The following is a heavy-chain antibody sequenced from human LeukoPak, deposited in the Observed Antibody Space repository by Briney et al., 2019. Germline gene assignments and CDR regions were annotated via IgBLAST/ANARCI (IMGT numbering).Heavy chain of an antibody. J-gene: IGHJ4*02. D-gene: IGHD2-15*01. CDR1: GYTFTGYY. CDR2: INPNSGGT. V-gene: IGHV1-2*02. Sequence: GASVMVSCKASGYTFTGYYIHWVRQAPGQGLEWMGWINPNSGGTKYAQKFQGRVTMTRDTSISTAYMELSRLRSDDTAVYYCARGDIYFDFWGQGTLVTVSS. CDR3: ARGDIYFDF.